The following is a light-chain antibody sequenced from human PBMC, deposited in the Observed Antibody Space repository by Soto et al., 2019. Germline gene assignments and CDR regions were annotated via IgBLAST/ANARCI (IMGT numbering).Light chain of an antibody. CDR1: QGISSY. CDR3: QQLNSYLSLT. Sequence: IQLTQSPSSLSASVGDRVTITCRASQGISSYLAWYQQKPGKAPKLLIYGASTLQNGVPSRFSGSGSGTDFTLTISSLQPEYFATYYCQQLNSYLSLTFAGETKVEIK. CDR2: GAS. V-gene: IGKV1-9*01. J-gene: IGKJ4*01.